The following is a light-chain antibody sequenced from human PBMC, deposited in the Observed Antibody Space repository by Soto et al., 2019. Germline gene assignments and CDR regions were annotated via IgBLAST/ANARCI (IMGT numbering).Light chain of an antibody. J-gene: IGKJ4*01. V-gene: IGKV3-15*01. Sequence: EIVLTQSPATLSLSPGERATLPCRASQSVSSYLAWYQQKPGQAPRLLIYDASNRATGIPARFSGSGSGTEFTLTISSLQSKDFAVYYCQQYNNWHPLTFGGGTKVDI. CDR1: QSVSSY. CDR2: DAS. CDR3: QQYNNWHPLT.